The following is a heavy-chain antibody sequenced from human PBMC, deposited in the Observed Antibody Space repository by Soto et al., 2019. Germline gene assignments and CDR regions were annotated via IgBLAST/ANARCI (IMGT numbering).Heavy chain of an antibody. J-gene: IGHJ4*02. Sequence: GGSLRLSCAASGFTVSSNYMSWVRQAPGKGLEWVSVIYSGGSTYYADSVKGRFTISRDNSKNTLYLQMNSLRAEDTAVYYCAKPGVVTAPFDYWGQGTLVTVSS. CDR1: GFTVSSNY. CDR3: AKPGVVTAPFDY. CDR2: IYSGGST. D-gene: IGHD2-21*02. V-gene: IGHV3-53*01.